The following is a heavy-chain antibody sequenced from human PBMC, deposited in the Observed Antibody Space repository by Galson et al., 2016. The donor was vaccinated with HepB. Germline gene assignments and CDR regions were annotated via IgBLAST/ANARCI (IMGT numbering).Heavy chain of an antibody. CDR1: GFTFSAYA. J-gene: IGHJ4*02. D-gene: IGHD3/OR15-3a*01. CDR2: LTRDGKTG. CDR3: ASPFHQFGLGFGF. Sequence: SLRLSCAGSGFTFSAYAMHWVRQGPGKGLEWVALLTRDGKTGHYVHSVKGRFTISRDNSRNTLYLQMNSLTPDDTAIYYCASPFHQFGLGFGFWGQGTLVAVSS. V-gene: IGHV3-30*03.